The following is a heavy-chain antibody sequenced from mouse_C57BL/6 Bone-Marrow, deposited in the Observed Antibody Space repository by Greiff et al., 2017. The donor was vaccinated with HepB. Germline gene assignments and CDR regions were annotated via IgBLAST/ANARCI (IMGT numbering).Heavy chain of an antibody. D-gene: IGHD3-2*02. V-gene: IGHV2-6-1*01. Sequence: VQLQESGPGLVAPSQSLSITCTVSGFSFTSYGVHWVRQPPGKGLEWLVVIWSDGSTTYNSALKSRLSISKDNTKSQVFLKMNSRQTDDTAMYYCARHGDSSGYGYAMDYWGQGTSVTVSS. CDR2: IWSDGST. CDR1: GFSFTSYG. CDR3: ARHGDSSGYGYAMDY. J-gene: IGHJ4*01.